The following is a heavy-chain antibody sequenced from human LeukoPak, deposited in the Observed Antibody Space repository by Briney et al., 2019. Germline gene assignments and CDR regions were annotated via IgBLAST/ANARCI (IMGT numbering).Heavy chain of an antibody. CDR1: GGSFSGYY. D-gene: IGHD7-27*01. J-gene: IGHJ4*02. V-gene: IGHV4-34*01. Sequence: KTSETLSLTCAVYGGSFSGYYWSWIRQPPGKGLEWIGEINHSGSTNSNPSLKSRVTISVDTSKNQFSLKLSSVTAADTAVYYCARGQTGAFPYFDYWGQGTLVTVSS. CDR2: INHSGST. CDR3: ARGQTGAFPYFDY.